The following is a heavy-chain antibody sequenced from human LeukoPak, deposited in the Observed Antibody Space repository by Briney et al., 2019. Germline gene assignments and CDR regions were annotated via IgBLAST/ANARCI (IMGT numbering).Heavy chain of an antibody. CDR2: IKQDESEK. Sequence: GGSLRLSCAASGFTFSNYWLSWVRQAPGKGLKWVANIKQDESEKYYVDSVKGRFTISRDNAKNSLYLQMNSLRAEDTAVYYCTRDRPAAKGDYWGQGTLVTVSS. D-gene: IGHD2-2*01. J-gene: IGHJ4*02. V-gene: IGHV3-7*03. CDR1: GFTFSNYW. CDR3: TRDRPAAKGDY.